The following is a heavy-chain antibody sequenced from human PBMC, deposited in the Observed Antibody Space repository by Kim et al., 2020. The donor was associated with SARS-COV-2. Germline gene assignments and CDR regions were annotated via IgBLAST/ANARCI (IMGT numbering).Heavy chain of an antibody. CDR1: GFTFDDYA. CDR3: AKDPPGSWEDSLGPFKFGMDV. D-gene: IGHD6-13*01. J-gene: IGHJ6*02. V-gene: IGHV3-9*01. Sequence: GGSLRLSCAASGFTFDDYAMHWVRQAPGKGLEWVSGISWNSGSIGYADSVKGRFTISRDNAKNSLYLQMNSLRAEDTALYYCAKDPPGSWEDSLGPFKFGMDVWGQGTTVTVSS. CDR2: ISWNSGSI.